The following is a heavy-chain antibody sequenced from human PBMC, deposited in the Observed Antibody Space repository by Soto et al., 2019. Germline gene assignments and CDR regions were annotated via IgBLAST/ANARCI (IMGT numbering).Heavy chain of an antibody. Sequence: EVQLLESGGGFIHPGGSLRLSCAASGFSFSSFAMNWVRQAPGKGLERVSIISGSADSTFYADSVNGQFTISRDNSKSTLYLQVNSLRAEDTAVYYCAKRRGAMIYAISVYGMDVWGQGTTVTVSS. V-gene: IGHV3-23*01. J-gene: IGHJ6*02. CDR1: GFSFSSFA. CDR2: ISGSADST. D-gene: IGHD2-8*01. CDR3: AKRRGAMIYAISVYGMDV.